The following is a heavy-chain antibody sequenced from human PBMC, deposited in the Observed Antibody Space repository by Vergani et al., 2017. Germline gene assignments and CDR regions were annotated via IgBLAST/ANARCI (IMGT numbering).Heavy chain of an antibody. CDR2: ISSSSSYI. D-gene: IGHD2-21*02. CDR3: AKDRAFSIVVVTAPLFDY. CDR1: GFTFSSYS. V-gene: IGHV3-21*04. Sequence: EVQLVESGGGLVKPGGSLRLSCAASGFTFSSYSMNWVRQAPGKGLEWVSSISSSSSYIYYADSVKGRFTISRDNAKNSLYLQMNSLRAEDTAVYYCAKDRAFSIVVVTAPLFDYWGQGTLVTVSS. J-gene: IGHJ4*02.